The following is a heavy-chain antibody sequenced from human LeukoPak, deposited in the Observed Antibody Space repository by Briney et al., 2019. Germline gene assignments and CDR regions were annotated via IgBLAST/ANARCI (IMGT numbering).Heavy chain of an antibody. V-gene: IGHV1-8*03. CDR1: GYTFTSYD. CDR2: MNPNSGNT. CDR3: ARVYCSSTGCPTGYYMDV. D-gene: IGHD2-2*01. J-gene: IGHJ6*03. Sequence: ASVKVSCKASGYTFTSYDINWVRQATGQGLEWMGWMNPNSGNTGYAQKFQGRVTITRNTSISTAYMELSSLRSGDTAVYYCARVYCSSTGCPTGYYMDVWGKGTTVTVSS.